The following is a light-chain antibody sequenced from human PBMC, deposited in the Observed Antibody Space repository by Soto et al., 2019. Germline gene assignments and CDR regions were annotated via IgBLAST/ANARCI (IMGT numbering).Light chain of an antibody. V-gene: IGLV7-43*01. J-gene: IGLJ3*02. CDR1: TGEVTSNFF. CDR2: STA. CDR3: LLYFEAGLRV. Sequence: QAVVTQEPSLTVSPGGTVTLTCGSSTGEVTSNFFANWFQQRPGQAPRALIYSTANKHSWTPARFSGSLLGGKAALTLSGVQPEDEAEYHCLLYFEAGLRVFGGGTKLTVL.